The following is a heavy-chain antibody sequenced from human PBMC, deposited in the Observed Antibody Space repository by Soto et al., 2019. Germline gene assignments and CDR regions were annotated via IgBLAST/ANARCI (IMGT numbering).Heavy chain of an antibody. Sequence: EVQLLESGGDLVHPGGTLILSCVGSGYPFGDYAMRWVRQAPGKGLDWVSAIGPLEAHAPAYAASVKGRFTISRDNSRNILFLKMTNLRAGDTGVDYCARDDIPYNGRDDAFDLWGQGTVVTVSS. CDR3: ARDDIPYNGRDDAFDL. CDR2: IGPLEAHAP. D-gene: IGHD1-20*01. J-gene: IGHJ3*01. CDR1: GYPFGDYA. V-gene: IGHV3-23*01.